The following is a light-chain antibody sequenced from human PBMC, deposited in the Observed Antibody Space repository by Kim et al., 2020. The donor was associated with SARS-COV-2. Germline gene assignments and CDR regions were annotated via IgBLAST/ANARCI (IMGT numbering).Light chain of an antibody. CDR3: MQALLTPRT. V-gene: IGKV2-28*01. J-gene: IGKJ1*01. CDR1: QSLLHSNGYTY. CDR2: WVS. Sequence: DIVMTQSPLSLPVTPGEPASISCRSSQSLLHSNGYTYLDWYVQKPGQSPQLLIYWVSTRATGVPERFSGSGSGTDFTLKIRRVEAEDVGLYYCMQALLTPRTFGQGTKVEIK.